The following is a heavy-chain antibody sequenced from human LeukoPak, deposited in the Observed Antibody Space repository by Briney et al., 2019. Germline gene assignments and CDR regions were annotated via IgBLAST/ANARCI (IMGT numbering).Heavy chain of an antibody. CDR2: IHISGST. CDR1: GDSISSYY. D-gene: IGHD3-16*01. Sequence: SETLSLTCTVSGDSISSYYWSWIRQPAGKGLEWIGRIHISGSTNYNPSLKSRVTMSVDTSNRQFSLELSSVTAADTAVYYCARDSSSVGFDYWGQGTLVTVSS. J-gene: IGHJ4*02. CDR3: ARDSSSVGFDY. V-gene: IGHV4-4*07.